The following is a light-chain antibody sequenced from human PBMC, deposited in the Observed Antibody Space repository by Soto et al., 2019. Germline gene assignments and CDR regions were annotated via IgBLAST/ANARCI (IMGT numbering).Light chain of an antibody. CDR1: QDIGNY. Sequence: DIQMTQSPSSLSASVGDRVTVTCRASQDIGNYLCWYQQRLGKAPKLLIYDASSLQSGVPSRFSGSGSGADFTLTISSLQPEDFATYYCQQRYSIPFTVGPGTKVDSK. CDR2: DAS. V-gene: IGKV1-39*01. CDR3: QQRYSIPFT. J-gene: IGKJ3*01.